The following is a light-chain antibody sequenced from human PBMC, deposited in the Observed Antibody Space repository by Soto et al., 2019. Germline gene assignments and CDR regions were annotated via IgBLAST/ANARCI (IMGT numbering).Light chain of an antibody. CDR1: SGSVSTNYY. CDR2: NTN. J-gene: IGLJ1*01. V-gene: IGLV8-61*01. CDR3: ELYVGSGICV. Sequence: QTVVTQEPSFSVSPGGTVTLTCGFTSGSVSTNYYPSWYQQTPGQAPRTLIYNTNTRSSGVPDRFSGSILGNKAALTITGAQADDESDYYCELYVGSGICVFGTGTKVTVL.